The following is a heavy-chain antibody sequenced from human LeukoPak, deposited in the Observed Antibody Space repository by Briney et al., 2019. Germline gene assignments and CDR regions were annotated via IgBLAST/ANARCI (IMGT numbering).Heavy chain of an antibody. D-gene: IGHD3-10*01. J-gene: IGHJ3*02. CDR3: ARDFLTGPNTGGAFDI. Sequence: GGSLRLSCAASGFTFSSYAMHWVRQAPGKGLEWVSSIYLSNNYIYYADSLKGRFTISRDNAKNSLYLQMTSLRAEDTAVYFCARDFLTGPNTGGAFDIWGQGTMVTVSS. CDR1: GFTFSSYA. CDR2: IYLSNNYI. V-gene: IGHV3-21*01.